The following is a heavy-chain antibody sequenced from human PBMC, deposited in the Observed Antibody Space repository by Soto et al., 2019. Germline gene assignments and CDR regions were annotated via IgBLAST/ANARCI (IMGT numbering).Heavy chain of an antibody. V-gene: IGHV1-24*01. Sequence: ASVKLSCKVSGYTITELSMHWARQAPGEGLEWMGGFDLENGETIYAQRFQGRVTMTEESSADTPYMELSSPRSEDTAVYYCAIEVRRRNQCEHWGQGTMVSVS. CDR1: GYTITELS. CDR3: AIEVRRRNQCEH. D-gene: IGHD6-19*01. CDR2: FDLENGET. J-gene: IGHJ1*01.